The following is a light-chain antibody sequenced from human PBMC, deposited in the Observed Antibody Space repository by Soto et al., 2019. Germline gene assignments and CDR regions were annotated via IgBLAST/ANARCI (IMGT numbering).Light chain of an antibody. V-gene: IGKV1-5*03. CDR1: QTINTW. CDR3: QQYNHWYT. J-gene: IGKJ2*01. CDR2: KAS. Sequence: DIQMTQSPSTLSASVGDTVTITCRASQTINTWLAWYQQKPGQAPKLLIYKASTLQSGDPSRFSGRGSGTEFTLTINSLQPDDFATYYCQQYNHWYTFGQGTKLEIK.